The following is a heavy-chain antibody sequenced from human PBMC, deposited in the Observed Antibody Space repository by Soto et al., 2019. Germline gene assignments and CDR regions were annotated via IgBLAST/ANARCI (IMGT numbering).Heavy chain of an antibody. V-gene: IGHV4-34*01. CDR1: GGSFSGYY. CDR3: ARGSRWLVHNWFDP. CDR2: INHSGST. J-gene: IGHJ5*02. Sequence: QVQLQQWGAGLLKPSENLSLTCAVYGGSFSGYYWSWIRQPPGKGLEWIGEINHSGSTNYNPSLKSRVTISVDTSKNQFSLKLSSVTAADTAVYYCARGSRWLVHNWFDPWGQGTLVTVSS. D-gene: IGHD6-19*01.